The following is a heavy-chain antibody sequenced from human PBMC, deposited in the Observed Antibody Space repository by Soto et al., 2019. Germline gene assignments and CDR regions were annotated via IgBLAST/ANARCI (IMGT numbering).Heavy chain of an antibody. V-gene: IGHV3-33*01. CDR3: ARWGIAAGDY. D-gene: IGHD6-13*01. J-gene: IGHJ4*02. CDR2: IWYDGSNK. Sequence: QVQLVESGGGVVQPGRSLRLSCAASGFTFSSYGMHWVRQAPGKGLEWVAVIWYDGSNKYYADSVKGRFTISRDNSKNTRYLQMNSRRAEDTAVYYCARWGIAAGDYWGQGTLVTVSS. CDR1: GFTFSSYG.